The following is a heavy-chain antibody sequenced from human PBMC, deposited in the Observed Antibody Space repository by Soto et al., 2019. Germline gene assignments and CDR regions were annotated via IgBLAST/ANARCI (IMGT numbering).Heavy chain of an antibody. J-gene: IGHJ4*02. CDR2: IYYTGST. CDR1: GGSISSGDYF. Sequence: SETLSLTCTVSGGSISSGDYFWSWIRRPPGKGLEWIGYIYYTGSTYSNPSLKSRVTISIDTSKNQFSLKLTSVTAADTAVYYCARVQYQLPYFDYWGQGTLVTVSS. CDR3: ARVQYQLPYFDY. V-gene: IGHV4-30-4*01. D-gene: IGHD2-2*01.